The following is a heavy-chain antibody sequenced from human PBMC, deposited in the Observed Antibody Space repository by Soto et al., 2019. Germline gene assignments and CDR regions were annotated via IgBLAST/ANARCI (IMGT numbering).Heavy chain of an antibody. Sequence: ASVKVSCKASGYTFTSYGISWVRQAPGQGLEWMGWISAYNGNTNYAQKLQGRVTMTTDTSTSTAYMELRSLRSDDTAVYYCARDIDIVVVPAANLFDYWGQGTLVTVSS. CDR3: ARDIDIVVVPAANLFDY. J-gene: IGHJ4*02. CDR2: ISAYNGNT. V-gene: IGHV1-18*01. CDR1: GYTFTSYG. D-gene: IGHD2-2*01.